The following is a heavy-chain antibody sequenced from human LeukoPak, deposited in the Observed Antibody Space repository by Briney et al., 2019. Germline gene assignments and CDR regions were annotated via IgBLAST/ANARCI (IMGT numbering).Heavy chain of an antibody. D-gene: IGHD7-27*01. CDR3: ARGRISNWGFEGTLFDA. CDR1: GGSLNSYY. J-gene: IGHJ4*02. CDR2: ITHSGGT. V-gene: IGHV4-59*01. Sequence: SETLSLTCTVSGGSLNSYYWSWIRQPPGKGLEWFGFITHSGGTDFDSSLGGRVTISVDTSKNQFSLRLTSMTAADTAVYFCARGRISNWGFEGTLFDAWGQGVLVTVSS.